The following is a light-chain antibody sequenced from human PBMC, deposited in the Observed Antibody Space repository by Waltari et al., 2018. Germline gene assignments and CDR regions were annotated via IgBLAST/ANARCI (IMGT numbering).Light chain of an antibody. Sequence: IVLTQSPATLSLSPGQRATPSGRASQSVSSSLAWSQQTPGPAPRLLIYDASNRATGIPARFSGSRSGTDFTLTISSLEPEDFTVYYCQLRTNLMFTFGQGSKLEI. CDR3: QLRTNLMFT. CDR1: QSVSSS. J-gene: IGKJ2*01. V-gene: IGKV3-11*01. CDR2: DAS.